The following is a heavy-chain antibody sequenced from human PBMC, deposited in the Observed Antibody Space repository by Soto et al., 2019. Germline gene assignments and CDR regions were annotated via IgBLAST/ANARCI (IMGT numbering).Heavy chain of an antibody. D-gene: IGHD1-7*01. V-gene: IGHV4-61*01. Sequence: PSETLSLTCTVSGGSVSSGSYYWSWIRQPPGKGLEWIGYIYYSGSTNYNPSLKSRVTISVDTSKNQFSLKLSSVTAADTAVYYCARVGTTAAWGRYYFDYWGQGTLVTVSS. CDR1: GGSVSSGSYY. J-gene: IGHJ4*02. CDR2: IYYSGST. CDR3: ARVGTTAAWGRYYFDY.